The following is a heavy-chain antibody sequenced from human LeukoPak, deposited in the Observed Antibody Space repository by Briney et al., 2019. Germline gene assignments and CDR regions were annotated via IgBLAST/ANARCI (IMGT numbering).Heavy chain of an antibody. V-gene: IGHV4-59*01. D-gene: IGHD6-25*01. Sequence: SETLSLTCTVSGGSMSSYYWSWIRQPLWKGLEWIGYIYYSGSTNYNPSLKSRVTISVDTAKNQFSLKLSSVTAADTAVYYCARGREIAAGDYWGQGTLVTVSS. J-gene: IGHJ4*02. CDR2: IYYSGST. CDR3: ARGREIAAGDY. CDR1: GGSMSSYY.